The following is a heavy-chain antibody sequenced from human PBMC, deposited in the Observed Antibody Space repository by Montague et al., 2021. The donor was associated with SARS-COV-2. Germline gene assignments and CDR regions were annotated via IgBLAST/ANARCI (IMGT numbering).Heavy chain of an antibody. Sequence: SLRLSCAASGFTSGDYQMTWVRQAPGKGLQWVANINQDETAKTXXXSXXARFTISRDNAKNSLILQMNSLKDEDTAVYYCARSPRGSGTGWLDYWGQGTLVTVSS. V-gene: IGHV3-7*01. J-gene: IGHJ4*02. D-gene: IGHD3/OR15-3a*01. CDR3: ARSPRGSGTGWLDY. CDR2: INQDETAK. CDR1: GFTSGDYQ.